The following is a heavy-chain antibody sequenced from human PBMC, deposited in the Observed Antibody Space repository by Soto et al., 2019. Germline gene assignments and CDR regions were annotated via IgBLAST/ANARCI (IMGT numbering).Heavy chain of an antibody. D-gene: IGHD3-3*01. CDR2: IYWDDDR. Sequence: QITLKESGPTLVKPTQTLTLTCTFSGFSLSTTGVGVGWIRQPPGKALEWLALIYWDDDRRYSPSLKSRLTITKDTSKNQVVLTMTNMDPVDTATYFCAHLYNFWIGSDYLGQGTLVTVSS. V-gene: IGHV2-5*02. CDR1: GFSLSTTGVG. J-gene: IGHJ4*02. CDR3: AHLYNFWIGSDY.